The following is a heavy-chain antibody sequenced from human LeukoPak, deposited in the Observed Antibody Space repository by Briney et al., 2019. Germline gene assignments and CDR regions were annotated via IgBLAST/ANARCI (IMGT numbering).Heavy chain of an antibody. D-gene: IGHD2-8*01. V-gene: IGHV1-69*05. CDR3: ASLRGCTNIEVCYYYYYYMDV. CDR2: IIPIFGTA. CDR1: GGTFSSYA. J-gene: IGHJ6*03. Sequence: ASVKVSCKASGGTFSSYAISWVRQAPGQGLEWMGGIIPIFGTANYAQKLQGRVTITTDESTSTAYMELSSLRSEDTAVYYCASLRGCTNIEVCYYYYYYMDVWGKGTTVTVSS.